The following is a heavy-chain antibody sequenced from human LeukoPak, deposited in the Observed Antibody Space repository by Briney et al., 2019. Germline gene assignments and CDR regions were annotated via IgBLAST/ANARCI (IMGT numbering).Heavy chain of an antibody. Sequence: PGGSLRLSCAASGFTFSSYGMHWVRQAPGKGLEWVAVIWYDGSNKYYADSVKGRFTISRDNSKNTLYLQMNSLRAEDTAVYYCAREGIAVADWAYFDYWGQGTLVTVSS. V-gene: IGHV3-33*01. CDR1: GFTFSSYG. CDR3: AREGIAVADWAYFDY. D-gene: IGHD6-19*01. J-gene: IGHJ4*02. CDR2: IWYDGSNK.